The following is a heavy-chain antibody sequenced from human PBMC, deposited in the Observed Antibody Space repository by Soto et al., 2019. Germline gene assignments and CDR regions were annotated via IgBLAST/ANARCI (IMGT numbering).Heavy chain of an antibody. D-gene: IGHD2-2*02. CDR1: GGSISSYY. V-gene: IGHV4-59*06. CDR3: ATLYCSSTSCYRNWFDP. J-gene: IGHJ5*02. Sequence: PSETLSLTCTVSGGSISSYYWSWIRQHPGKGLEWIGYIYYSGSTYYNPSLKSRVTISVDTSKNQFSLKLSSVTAADTAVYYCATLYCSSTSCYRNWFDPWGQGTLVTVSS. CDR2: IYYSGST.